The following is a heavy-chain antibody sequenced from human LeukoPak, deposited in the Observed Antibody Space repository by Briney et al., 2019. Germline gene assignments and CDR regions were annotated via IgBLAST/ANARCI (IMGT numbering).Heavy chain of an antibody. CDR3: ARDWCSGTSCPTGFDP. CDR2: IYYSGST. J-gene: IGHJ5*02. CDR1: GGSIGSSRYY. Sequence: PSETLSLTCTVSGGSIGSSRYYWGWIRQPPGKELEWIGSIYYSGSTYYNPSLKSRVTISVDTSKNQFSLKLSSVTAADTAVYYCARDWCSGTSCPTGFDPWGQGTLVTVSS. V-gene: IGHV4-39*07. D-gene: IGHD2-2*01.